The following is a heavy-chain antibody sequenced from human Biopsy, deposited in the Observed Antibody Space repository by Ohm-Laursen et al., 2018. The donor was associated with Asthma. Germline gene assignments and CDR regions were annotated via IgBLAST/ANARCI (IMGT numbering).Heavy chain of an antibody. J-gene: IGHJ4*02. CDR1: GFTFGNFC. V-gene: IGHV3-7*03. D-gene: IGHD3-22*01. Sequence: SLRLSCAASGFTFGNFCMSWGRQTPGKGLEWVATITGDGSQKFYVDSVTGRFTISRDYSKNTLYLQMHSLRAEDTAVYYCARGDSSNWSHYYFDYWGQGTLVTVSS. CDR3: ARGDSSNWSHYYFDY. CDR2: ITGDGSQK.